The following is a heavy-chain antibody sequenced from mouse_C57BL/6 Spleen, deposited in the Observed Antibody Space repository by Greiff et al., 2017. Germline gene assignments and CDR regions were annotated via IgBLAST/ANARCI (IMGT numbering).Heavy chain of an antibody. V-gene: IGHV5-17*01. D-gene: IGHD2-4*01. CDR2: ISSCSSTI. J-gene: IGHJ3*01. CDR1: GFTFSDYG. CDR3: ARGYCDYDGFAY. Sequence: EVQRVESGGGLVKPGGSLKLSCAASGFTFSDYGMHWVRQAPEKGLEWVAYISSCSSTIYYADTVKGRFTISRDNAKKTLFSRMTSLRSEGTAMYYCARGYCDYDGFAYWGQGTMVTVSA.